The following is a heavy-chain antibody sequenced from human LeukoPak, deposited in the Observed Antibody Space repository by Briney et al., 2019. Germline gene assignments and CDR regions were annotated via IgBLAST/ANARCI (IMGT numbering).Heavy chain of an antibody. V-gene: IGHV3-23*01. D-gene: IGHD5-12*01. CDR2: ISGSGGST. CDR1: GFTFRSYA. Sequence: GGSLRLSCAASGFTFRSYAITWVRQAPGKGLEWVSFISGSGGSTYYADSVKGRFTISKDKSRNTLFLQMNSLRAEDTAVYYCATVPRSGYYYFDYWGQGILVTVSS. J-gene: IGHJ4*02. CDR3: ATVPRSGYYYFDY.